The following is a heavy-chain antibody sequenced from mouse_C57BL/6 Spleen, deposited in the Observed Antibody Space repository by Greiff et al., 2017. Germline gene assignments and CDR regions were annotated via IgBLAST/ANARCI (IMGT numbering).Heavy chain of an antibody. CDR3: ARDAMDD. CDR1: GFTFSDYG. CDR2: ISRGSSTI. J-gene: IGHJ4*01. Sequence: EVKLVESGGGLVKPGGSLKLSCAASGFTFSDYGMHWVRQAPEKGLEWVAYISRGSSTIYYADTVKGRFTISRDNAKNTLFLQMTSLRAEDTAMXYCARDAMDDWGKGTSVTVSS. V-gene: IGHV5-17*01.